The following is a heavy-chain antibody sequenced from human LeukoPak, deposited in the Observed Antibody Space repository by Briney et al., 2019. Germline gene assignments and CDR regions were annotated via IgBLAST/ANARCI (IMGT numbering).Heavy chain of an antibody. CDR1: GFTFSSYW. Sequence: GGSLRLSCAASGFTFSSYWMSWVRQAPGKGLGWVARIKQDGSEKHYVDSVKGRFTISRDNAKNSVYLQMNTLRAEDTAVYYCARYIETPRRDLDYWGQGTLVTVSS. CDR2: IKQDGSEK. D-gene: IGHD4-23*01. CDR3: ARYIETPRRDLDY. J-gene: IGHJ4*02. V-gene: IGHV3-7*01.